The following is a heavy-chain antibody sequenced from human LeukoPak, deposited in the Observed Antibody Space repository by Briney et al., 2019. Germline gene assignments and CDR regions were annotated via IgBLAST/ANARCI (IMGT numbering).Heavy chain of an antibody. CDR2: IYYSGST. D-gene: IGHD5-18*01. CDR1: GGSISSYY. V-gene: IGHV4-59*01. J-gene: IGHJ6*03. CDR3: ARALDTAMLSQHYYYMDV. Sequence: SETLSLTCTVSGGSISSYYWSWIRQPPGKGLEWIGYIYYSGSTNYNPSPKSRVTISVDTSKNQFSLKLSSVTAADTAVYYCARALDTAMLSQHYYYMDVWGKGTTVTVSS.